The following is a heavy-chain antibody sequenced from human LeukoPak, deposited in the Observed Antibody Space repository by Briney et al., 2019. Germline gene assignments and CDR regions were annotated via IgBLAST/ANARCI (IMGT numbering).Heavy chain of an antibody. Sequence: PSETLSLTCAVYGGSFSGYYWSWIRQPPGEGLEWIGEINHSGSTNYNPSLKSRVTISVDTSKNQFSLKLSSVTAADTAVYYCARNQRAMVRGALDYWGQGTLVTVSS. V-gene: IGHV4-34*01. D-gene: IGHD3-10*01. CDR1: GGSFSGYY. CDR2: INHSGST. CDR3: ARNQRAMVRGALDY. J-gene: IGHJ4*02.